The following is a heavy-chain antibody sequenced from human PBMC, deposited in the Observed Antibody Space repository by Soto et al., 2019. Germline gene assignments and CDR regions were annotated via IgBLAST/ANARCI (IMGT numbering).Heavy chain of an antibody. D-gene: IGHD6-13*01. CDR1: GYSFTSYW. Sequence: GESLKISCKGSGYSFTSYWISWVRQMPGKDLEWMGRIDPSDSYTNYSPSFQGHVTISADKSISTAYLQWSSLKASDTAMYYCSRQFVDSGSWVPPCYYYYGIDVCGQGTTVTVSS. V-gene: IGHV5-10-1*01. CDR3: SRQFVDSGSWVPPCYYYYGIDV. J-gene: IGHJ6*02. CDR2: IDPSDSYT.